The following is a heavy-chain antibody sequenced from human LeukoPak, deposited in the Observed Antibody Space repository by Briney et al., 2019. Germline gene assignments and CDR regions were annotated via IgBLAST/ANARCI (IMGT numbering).Heavy chain of an antibody. V-gene: IGHV3-30*03. CDR2: ISYDGSNK. CDR3: ASDAYGSGSYCDY. CDR1: GFTLSSYD. Sequence: PGGSLRLSCAASGFTLSSYDMHWVRQAPGKGLEWVAVISYDGSNKYYADSVKGRFTISRDNSKHPLFLQMNSLRAEDTAVYYCASDAYGSGSYCDYWGQGTLVTVSS. D-gene: IGHD3-10*01. J-gene: IGHJ4*02.